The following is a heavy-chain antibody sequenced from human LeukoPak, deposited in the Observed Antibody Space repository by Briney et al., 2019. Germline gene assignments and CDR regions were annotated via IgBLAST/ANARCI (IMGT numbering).Heavy chain of an antibody. Sequence: SETLSLTCTVSAGSISSYYWGWIRQPPGKGLEWIGSIYYSGSTYYNPSLKSRVTISVDTSKNQFSLKLSSVTAADTAVYYCARGLYSGYDYDYGDYEGAFDIWGQGTMVTVSS. J-gene: IGHJ3*02. CDR2: IYYSGST. CDR1: AGSISSYY. D-gene: IGHD5-12*01. CDR3: ARGLYSGYDYDYGDYEGAFDI. V-gene: IGHV4-39*07.